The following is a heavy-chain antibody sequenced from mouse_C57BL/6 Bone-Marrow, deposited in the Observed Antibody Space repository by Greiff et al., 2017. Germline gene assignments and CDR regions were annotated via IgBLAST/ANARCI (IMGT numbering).Heavy chain of an antibody. J-gene: IGHJ2*01. D-gene: IGHD1-1*02. CDR2: IYPGSGNT. V-gene: IGHV1-76*01. CDR1: GYTFTDYY. CDR3: ARLVGLNYFDY. Sequence: VQLQQSGAELVRPGASVKLSCKASGYTFTDYYINWVKQRPGQGLEWIARIYPGSGNTYYNEKFKGKATLTAEKSSSTAYMQLSSLTSEDSAVYFCARLVGLNYFDYWGQGTTLTVSS.